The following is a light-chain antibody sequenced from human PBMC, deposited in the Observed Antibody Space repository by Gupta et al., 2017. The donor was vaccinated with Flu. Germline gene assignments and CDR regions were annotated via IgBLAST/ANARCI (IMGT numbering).Light chain of an antibody. CDR1: QSVSSSY. J-gene: IGKJ1*01. CDR3: QQYCGSPRT. Sequence: EIVLTQSPGTLSLSPGERATLSCRASQSVSSSYLAWYQQKPGQAPRLLIYGASSRATGIPDRFSGSGSGTDFTLTVSSLEPEDFAVYYCQQYCGSPRTFGQGTKVEI. V-gene: IGKV3-20*01. CDR2: GAS.